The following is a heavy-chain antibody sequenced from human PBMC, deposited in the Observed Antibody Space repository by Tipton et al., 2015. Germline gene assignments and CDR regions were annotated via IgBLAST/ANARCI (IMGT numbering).Heavy chain of an antibody. V-gene: IGHV4-39*01. J-gene: IGHJ5*02. CDR1: GGSVSSGSYY. CDR3: ARQPINYDYVWGSSLNWFDP. D-gene: IGHD3-16*01. Sequence: TLSLTCTVSGGSVSSGSYYWGWIHQPPGRGLEWIGSIYYSGSTYYNPSLKSRVAISVDTSKNQFSLKLSSVTAADTAVYYCARQPINYDYVWGSSLNWFDPWGQGTLVTVSS. CDR2: IYYSGST.